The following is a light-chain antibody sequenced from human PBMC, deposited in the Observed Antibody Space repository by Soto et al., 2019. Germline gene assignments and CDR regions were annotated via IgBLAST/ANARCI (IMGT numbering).Light chain of an antibody. V-gene: IGLV2-8*01. Sequence: QSVLTQPPSASGSPGQSVSISCTGTNTNVGGYNHVSWYQQHPGKAPKLIIYEVNKRPSGVPDRFSGSKTGSTASLTVSGLQADDEAEYYCWSYAGRNTYVFGTGTKVTVL. J-gene: IGLJ1*01. CDR1: NTNVGGYNH. CDR3: WSYAGRNTYV. CDR2: EVN.